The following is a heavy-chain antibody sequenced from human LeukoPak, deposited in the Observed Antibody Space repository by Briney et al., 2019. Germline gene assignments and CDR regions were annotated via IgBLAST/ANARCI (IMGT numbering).Heavy chain of an antibody. CDR3: ARSITGTTGFGVLFDP. J-gene: IGHJ5*02. CDR2: IYHSGST. V-gene: IGHV4-30-2*01. D-gene: IGHD1-7*01. CDR1: GGSISSGGYS. Sequence: SQTLSLTCAVSGGSISSGGYSWSWIRQPPGKGLEWIGYIYHSGSTYYNPSLKSRVTISVDRSKNQFSLKLSSVTAADTAVYYCARSITGTTGFGVLFDPWGQGTLVTVSS.